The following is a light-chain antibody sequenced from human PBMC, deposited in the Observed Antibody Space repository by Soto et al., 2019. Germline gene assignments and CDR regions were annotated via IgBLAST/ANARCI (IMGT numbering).Light chain of an antibody. CDR1: QSVSSNY. CDR3: QHYGSSPRT. Sequence: ECVLTQSPGTLSLSPGERATLSCGASQSVSSNYLAWYQQKPGQPPRVLIHDASSRATGIPDRFSGSGSGTDFTLTISRLEPEDFAVYYCQHYGSSPRTFGQGTKVEIK. V-gene: IGKV3-20*01. CDR2: DAS. J-gene: IGKJ1*01.